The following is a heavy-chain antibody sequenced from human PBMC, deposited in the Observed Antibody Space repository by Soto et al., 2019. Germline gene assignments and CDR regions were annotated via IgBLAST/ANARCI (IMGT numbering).Heavy chain of an antibody. V-gene: IGHV3-23*01. D-gene: IGHD6-19*01. CDR1: GFSFRNYA. J-gene: IGHJ4*02. CDR3: AKDRGWTYYFDY. CDR2: IDGSGDST. Sequence: QAGGSLRLSCATSGFSFRNYAMSWVRQTPGKGLEWVSAIDGSGDSTYYADSVKGRFTISRDNSGNTLYLQMDSLRAEDTAVYFCAKDRGWTYYFDYWGQGALVTVSS.